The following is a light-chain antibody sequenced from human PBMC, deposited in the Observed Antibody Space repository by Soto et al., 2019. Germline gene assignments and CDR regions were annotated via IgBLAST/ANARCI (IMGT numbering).Light chain of an antibody. Sequence: QSVLTQPPSASGTPGQRVTISCSGSSSNIGSNTVNWYQQLPGTAPKLLIYSYNQRPSGVPDRFSDSKSGTSASLAISGLQSEDEADHYCAAWDDSLNGYVFGTGTKLTVL. CDR3: AAWDDSLNGYV. CDR1: SSNIGSNT. CDR2: SYN. V-gene: IGLV1-44*01. J-gene: IGLJ1*01.